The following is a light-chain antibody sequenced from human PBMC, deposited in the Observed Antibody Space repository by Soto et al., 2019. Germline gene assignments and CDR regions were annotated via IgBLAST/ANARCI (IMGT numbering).Light chain of an antibody. V-gene: IGLV6-57*03. Sequence: NFMLTQPHSVSESPGKTVTISCTRSSGSIASNYVQWYQQRPGSAPTTVIYEDNQRPSGVPDRFSGSIDSSSNSASLTISGLKTEDEADYYCQSYDSSIPGWVFGGGTKVTVL. J-gene: IGLJ3*02. CDR1: SGSIASNY. CDR3: QSYDSSIPGWV. CDR2: EDN.